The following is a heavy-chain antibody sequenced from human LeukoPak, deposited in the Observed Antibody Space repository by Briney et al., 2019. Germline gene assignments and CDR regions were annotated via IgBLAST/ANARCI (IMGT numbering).Heavy chain of an antibody. J-gene: IGHJ6*02. CDR2: INPSGGST. D-gene: IGHD1-7*01. CDR3: ARGETTAGAGDV. Sequence: GASVKVSCKASGYTXTSYYTHWVRQAPGQGLDWVGIINPSGGSTNYAQKFQGRVTMTRDTSTSTVYMELSSLRSEDTAVYYCARGETTAGAGDVWGQGTTVTVSS. V-gene: IGHV1-46*01. CDR1: GYTXTSYY.